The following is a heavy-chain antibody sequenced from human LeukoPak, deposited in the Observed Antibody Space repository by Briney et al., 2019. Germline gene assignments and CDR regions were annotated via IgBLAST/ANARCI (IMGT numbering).Heavy chain of an antibody. Sequence: GGSLRLSCAASGFTFDDYAMHWVRQAPGKGLEWVSLISGDGGSTYYADSVKGRFTISRDNGKNSLYLQMNSLRTEDTALYYCAKDRRDYVWGSYHDYWGQGTLVTVSS. D-gene: IGHD3-16*01. CDR2: ISGDGGST. J-gene: IGHJ4*02. CDR1: GFTFDDYA. V-gene: IGHV3-43*02. CDR3: AKDRRDYVWGSYHDY.